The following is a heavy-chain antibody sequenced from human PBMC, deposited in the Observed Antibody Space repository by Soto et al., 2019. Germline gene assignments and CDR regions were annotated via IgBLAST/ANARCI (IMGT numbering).Heavy chain of an antibody. V-gene: IGHV4-30-4*01. J-gene: IGHJ6*04. CDR3: ATSSLYGMDV. Sequence: PSETLSLTCSVSGGSISSGYYYWSWIRQPPGKGLEWIGNIYYSGNTYYNPSLKSRLIISIDTYKNQFSLTVGSVTAEDTAVYSCATSSLYGMDVGGEGTTVTGSS. CDR2: IYYSGNT. CDR1: GGSISSGYYY.